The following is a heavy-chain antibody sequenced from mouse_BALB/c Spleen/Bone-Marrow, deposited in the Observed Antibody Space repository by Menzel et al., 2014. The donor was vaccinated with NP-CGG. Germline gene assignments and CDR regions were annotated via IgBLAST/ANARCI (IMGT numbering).Heavy chain of an antibody. V-gene: IGHV2-9-2*01. CDR3: VRESNYGLDY. Sequence: VHLVESGPGLVTPSQNLSITCTVSGFSLTSYDINWIRQPPGKGLERLGVIWTGGGTNYNSAFMSRLSISKDNSKSQVFLKMNSLQTDDTAIYYCVRESNYGLDYWGQGTTLTVSS. CDR2: IWTGGGT. CDR1: GFSLTSYD. J-gene: IGHJ2*01. D-gene: IGHD1-1*01.